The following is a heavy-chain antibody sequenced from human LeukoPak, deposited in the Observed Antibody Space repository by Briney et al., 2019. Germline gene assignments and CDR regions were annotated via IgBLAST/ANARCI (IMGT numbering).Heavy chain of an antibody. CDR2: ISSSGSTI. CDR1: GFTFSDYY. Sequence: GGSLRLSCAASGFTFSDYYMSWIRQAPGKGLEWVSYISSSGSTIYYADSVKGRFTISRDNAKNSLYLQMNSLRAEDTAVYYCARDYSSSWYYFDYWGQGTLVTVSS. V-gene: IGHV3-11*04. D-gene: IGHD6-13*01. J-gene: IGHJ4*02. CDR3: ARDYSSSWYYFDY.